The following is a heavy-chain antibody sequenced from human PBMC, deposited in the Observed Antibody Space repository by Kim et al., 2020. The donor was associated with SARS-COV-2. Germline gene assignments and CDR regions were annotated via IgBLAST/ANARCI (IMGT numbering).Heavy chain of an antibody. CDR3: ARDLAIRPTGGYNWFDP. V-gene: IGHV1-2*02. D-gene: IGHD3-16*01. Sequence: ASVKVSCKSSGYTFTGYYIHWVRQAPGQGLEWMGWINPNSGGTDYAEHFQGRVTMTGDTSITTAYMELSGLRYDDTAVYYCARDLAIRPTGGYNWFDPWGQGTLVTVSS. J-gene: IGHJ5*02. CDR1: GYTFTGYY. CDR2: INPNSGGT.